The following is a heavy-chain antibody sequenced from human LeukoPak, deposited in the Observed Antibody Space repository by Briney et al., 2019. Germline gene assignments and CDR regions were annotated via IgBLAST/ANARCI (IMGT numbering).Heavy chain of an antibody. CDR1: GFTFSSYG. CDR2: IRYDGSNK. Sequence: GGSLRLSCAASGFTFSSYGMHWVRQAPGKGLEWVAFIRYDGSNKYYADSVKGRFTISRDNSKNTLYLQMNSLRAEDTAVYYCAKPSGYYSDYYMDVWGKGTTVTVSS. J-gene: IGHJ6*03. V-gene: IGHV3-30*02. D-gene: IGHD1-26*01. CDR3: AKPSGYYSDYYMDV.